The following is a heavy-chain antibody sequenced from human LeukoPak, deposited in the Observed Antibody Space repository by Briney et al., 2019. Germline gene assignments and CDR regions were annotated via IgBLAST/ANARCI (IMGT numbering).Heavy chain of an antibody. J-gene: IGHJ5*02. CDR3: ARQSYDYGANGRNWFDP. D-gene: IGHD4/OR15-4a*01. V-gene: IGHV4-59*08. CDR1: GGSISDYY. CDR2: VSHSGST. Sequence: SETLSLTCTVSGGSISDYYWSWILQPPGEGLEWIGYVSHSGSTNSNPALRSRVTMSVDTSKNQLSLKLTSVTAADTAVYYCARQSYDYGANGRNWFDPWGHGAQVTVSS.